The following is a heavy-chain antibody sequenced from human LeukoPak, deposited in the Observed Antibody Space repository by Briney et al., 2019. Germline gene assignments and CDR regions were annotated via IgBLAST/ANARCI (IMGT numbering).Heavy chain of an antibody. V-gene: IGHV1-2*02. J-gene: IGHJ3*02. D-gene: IGHD3-22*01. CDR1: GYTFTGYY. CDR3: ARDVNSSYYTLKASDAFDI. Sequence: ASVKVSCKASGYTFTGYYMHWVRQAPGQGLEWMGWINPNSGGTNYAQKFQGRVTMTRDTSISTAYMELSRLRSDDTAVYYCARDVNSSYYTLKASDAFDIWGQGTMVTVSS. CDR2: INPNSGGT.